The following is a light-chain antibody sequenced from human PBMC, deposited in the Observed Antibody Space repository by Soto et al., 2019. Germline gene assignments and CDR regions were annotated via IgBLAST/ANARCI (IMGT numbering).Light chain of an antibody. CDR3: GTWDGSLSAVV. CDR2: DNN. J-gene: IGLJ2*01. V-gene: IGLV1-51*01. CDR1: SFNIGNNY. Sequence: QSVLTQPPSLSAAPGQKVTISCSGSSFNIGNNYVSWYQQLPGTAPKLLIYDNNERPSGIPDRFSGSKSGTSATLGITGLQTGDEADYYCGTWDGSLSAVVFGGGTKVTVL.